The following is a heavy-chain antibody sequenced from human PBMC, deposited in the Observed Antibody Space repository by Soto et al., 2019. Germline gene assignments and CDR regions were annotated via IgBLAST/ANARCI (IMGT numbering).Heavy chain of an antibody. J-gene: IGHJ6*02. D-gene: IGHD3-3*01. Sequence: ASVKVSCKASGYTFTSYYMHWVRQAPGQGLEWMGIINPSGGSTSYAQKFQGRVTMTRDTSTSTVYMELSSLRSEDTAVYYCAREVEREWLLSNCIDVWGQGTTVTVSS. CDR3: AREVEREWLLSNCIDV. V-gene: IGHV1-46*01. CDR1: GYTFTSYY. CDR2: INPSGGST.